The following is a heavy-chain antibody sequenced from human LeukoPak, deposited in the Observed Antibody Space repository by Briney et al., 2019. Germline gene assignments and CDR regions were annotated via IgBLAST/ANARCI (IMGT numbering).Heavy chain of an antibody. D-gene: IGHD6-25*01. Sequence: ASVKVSCKASGYTFTSYDINWVRQATGQGLEWMGWMNPNSGNTGYAQKFQGRVTMTRNTSISTAYMELSSLRAEDTAVYYCARVNSGYVPYIAYWGQGTLVTVSS. V-gene: IGHV1-8*01. J-gene: IGHJ4*02. CDR1: GYTFTSYD. CDR3: ARVNSGYVPYIAY. CDR2: MNPNSGNT.